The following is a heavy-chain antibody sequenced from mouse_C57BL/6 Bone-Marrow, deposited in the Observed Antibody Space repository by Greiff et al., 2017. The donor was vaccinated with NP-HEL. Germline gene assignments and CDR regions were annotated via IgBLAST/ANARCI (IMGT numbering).Heavy chain of an antibody. V-gene: IGHV1-53*01. CDR2: INPNNGVT. CDR3: ARDSGYDFEY. J-gene: IGHJ2*01. Sequence: QVQLQQSGTELVKPGASVKLSCKASGYTFTSYWMHWLKQRPGQGLEWIGYINPNNGVTNDNQKFKTKATLTVDKSSSTAYMQLSSLTSEDSAVYYCARDSGYDFEYWGQGT. D-gene: IGHD3-2*02. CDR1: GYTFTSYW.